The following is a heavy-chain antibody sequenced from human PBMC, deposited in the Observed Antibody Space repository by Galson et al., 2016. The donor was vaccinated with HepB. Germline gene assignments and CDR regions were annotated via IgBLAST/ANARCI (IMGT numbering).Heavy chain of an antibody. V-gene: IGHV3-23*01. CDR2: ICGSGGST. CDR1: GFTFIVST. D-gene: IGHD1-26*01. Sequence: SLRLSCAASGFTFIVSTVHWVRQASGKGLEWVSGICGSGGSTYYADSVKGRFTISRDNSKNTLYLQMNILRAEDTAVYYCARDPEWDRDWYFDLWGRGTLVTVSS. CDR3: ARDPEWDRDWYFDL. J-gene: IGHJ2*01.